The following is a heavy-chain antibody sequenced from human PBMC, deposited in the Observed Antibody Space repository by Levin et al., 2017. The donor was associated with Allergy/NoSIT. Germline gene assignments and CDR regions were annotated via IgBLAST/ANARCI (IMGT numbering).Heavy chain of an antibody. V-gene: IGHV4-39*01. CDR1: GGSISSSSYY. D-gene: IGHD2-15*01. CDR3: ARLVVHRLRGSYGMDG. CDR2: IYYSGST. J-gene: IGHJ6*02. Sequence: SETLSLTCTVSGGSISSSSYYWGWIRQPPGKGLEWIGSIYYSGSTYYNPSLKSRVTISVDTSKNQFSLKLSSVTAADTAVYYCARLVVHRLRGSYGMDGWGQGTTVTVSS.